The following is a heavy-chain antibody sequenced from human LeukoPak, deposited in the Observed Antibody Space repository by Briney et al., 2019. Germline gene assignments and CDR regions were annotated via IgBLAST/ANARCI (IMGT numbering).Heavy chain of an antibody. J-gene: IGHJ4*02. V-gene: IGHV4-59*01. Sequence: SEILSLTCTVSGGSISSYYWSWIRQPPGKGLEWIGYIYYSGSTNYNPSLKSRVTISVDTSKNQFSLKLSSVTAADTAVYYCARDPDYDSSGYYYDYWGQGTLVTVSS. CDR3: ARDPDYDSSGYYYDY. CDR2: IYYSGST. CDR1: GGSISSYY. D-gene: IGHD3-22*01.